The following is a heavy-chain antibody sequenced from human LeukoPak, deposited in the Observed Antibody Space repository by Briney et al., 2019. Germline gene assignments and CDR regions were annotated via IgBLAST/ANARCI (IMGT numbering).Heavy chain of an antibody. CDR2: INHSGST. Sequence: SETLSLTCAVYGGSFSGYYWSWIRQPPGKGLEWTGEINHSGSTNYNPSLKSRVTISVDTSKNQFSQKLSSVTAADTAVYYCATQKITPTPYWFAPWGQGTLVTVSS. CDR1: GGSFSGYY. V-gene: IGHV4-34*01. D-gene: IGHD5-24*01. CDR3: ATQKITPTPYWFAP. J-gene: IGHJ5*02.